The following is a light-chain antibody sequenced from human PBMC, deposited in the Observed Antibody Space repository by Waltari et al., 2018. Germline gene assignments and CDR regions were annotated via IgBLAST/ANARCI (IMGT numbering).Light chain of an antibody. CDR2: AAS. CDR3: QQVNTYSWT. Sequence: DLHLTQSLSYLSASVGDRVTITCRASRGISSYLAWYQQKPGKAPKLLIYAASTLQSGVPLRFSGSGSGTEFTLTISSLQPEDFATYYCQQVNTYSWTFGQGTKVEIK. J-gene: IGKJ1*01. V-gene: IGKV1-9*01. CDR1: RGISSY.